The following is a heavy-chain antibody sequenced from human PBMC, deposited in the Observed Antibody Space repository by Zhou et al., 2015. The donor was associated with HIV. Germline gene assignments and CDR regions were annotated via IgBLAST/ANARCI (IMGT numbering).Heavy chain of an antibody. V-gene: IGHV1-69*08. J-gene: IGHJ4*02. CDR2: IIPILGIA. CDR3: ARDPDGVPSYCGGDCQDDY. CDR1: GGTFSSYT. D-gene: IGHD2-21*02. Sequence: QVQLVQSGAEVKKPGSSVKVSCKASGGTFSSYTISWVRQAPGQGLEWMGRIIPILGIANYAQKFQGRVTITADKSTSTAYMELSSLRSEDTAVYYCARDPDGVPSYCGGDCQDDYWGQGTLVTVSS.